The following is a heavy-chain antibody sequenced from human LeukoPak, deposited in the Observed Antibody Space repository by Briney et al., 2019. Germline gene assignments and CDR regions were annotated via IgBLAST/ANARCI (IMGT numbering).Heavy chain of an antibody. Sequence: GGSLRLSCAASGFTFSNAWMNWVRQAPGKGLEWVGRIKSKTDGGTTGYAAPVKGRFTISRDDSKNTLYLQMNSLKTEDTAVYYCTTDRYYYDSSGYYPYYYYGMDVWGQGTTVTVSS. CDR3: TTDRYYYDSSGYYPYYYYGMDV. D-gene: IGHD3-22*01. CDR1: GFTFSNAW. CDR2: IKSKTDGGTT. J-gene: IGHJ6*02. V-gene: IGHV3-15*07.